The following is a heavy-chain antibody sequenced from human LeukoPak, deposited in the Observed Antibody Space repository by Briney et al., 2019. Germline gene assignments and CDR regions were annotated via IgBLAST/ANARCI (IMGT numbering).Heavy chain of an antibody. V-gene: IGHV4-31*03. CDR3: ARDTYDTSGYTFDY. CDR2: VYYSGCT. CDR1: GDSISSGSFY. D-gene: IGHD3-22*01. J-gene: IGHJ4*02. Sequence: PSETLSLTCSVSGDSISSGSFYWSWIRQHPGKGLEWIGCVYYSGCTYYNPSLKSRVTISVDTSKTQFSLKLNSVTAADTAVYYCARDTYDTSGYTFDYWGQGTLVTVSS.